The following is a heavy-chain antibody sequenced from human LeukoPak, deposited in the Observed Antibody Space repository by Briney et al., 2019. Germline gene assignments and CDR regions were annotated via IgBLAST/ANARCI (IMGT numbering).Heavy chain of an antibody. J-gene: IGHJ6*03. CDR3: AKLPVAGTISARYYMDV. V-gene: IGHV3-48*03. D-gene: IGHD6-19*01. CDR1: GITFSSYE. CDR2: ISSSGSRI. Sequence: GGSLRLSCAASGITFSSYEMNWVRQAPGKGLEWVSYISSSGSRIYYEDSVKGRFTISRDNAKNSLYLQMDSLRAEDTAVYYCAKLPVAGTISARYYMDVWGKGTTVTISS.